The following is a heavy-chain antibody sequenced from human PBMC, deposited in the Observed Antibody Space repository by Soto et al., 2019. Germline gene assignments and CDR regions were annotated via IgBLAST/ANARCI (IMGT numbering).Heavy chain of an antibody. Sequence: SETLSLTCAVYGGSFCGYYWTWIRQPPGTGLEWIGEINHSGSTNYNPSLKSRVTISVDTSKNQFSLKLTSVTAADTAVYYCARAKITGLFDYWGQGTLLTVS. D-gene: IGHD2-8*02. CDR3: ARAKITGLFDY. J-gene: IGHJ4*02. V-gene: IGHV4-34*01. CDR2: INHSGST. CDR1: GGSFCGYY.